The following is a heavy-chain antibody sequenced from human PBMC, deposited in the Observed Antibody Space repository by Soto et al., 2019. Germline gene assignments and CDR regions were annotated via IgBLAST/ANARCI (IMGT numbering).Heavy chain of an antibody. J-gene: IGHJ4*02. CDR1: GFTFSTYW. D-gene: IGHD2-2*01. Sequence: EVQLVQSGGDLVQPGGSLRLSCVASGFTFSTYWMTWVRQAPGMGLEWVAGIKEDGSEEVYVDSVKGRFSISRDNAKTSLYLQLNSLRAEDTAVYYCATAISSPFSNFHYWGQGSLVTVSS. V-gene: IGHV3-7*01. CDR3: ATAISSPFSNFHY. CDR2: IKEDGSEE.